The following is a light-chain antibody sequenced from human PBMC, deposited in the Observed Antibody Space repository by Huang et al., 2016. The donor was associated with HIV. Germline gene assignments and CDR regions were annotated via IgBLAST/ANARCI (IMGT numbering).Light chain of an antibody. V-gene: IGKV2-28*01. CDR3: MQALQTPRT. CDR2: LGS. J-gene: IGKJ1*01. Sequence: DIVMTQSPLSLPVTPGEPASISCRSSQSLLHNNGYNYLDWYLQKSGQSPQVLIYLGSNRAAGVPDRFSGSGSGTDFTLKISRVEAEDVGVYYCMQALQTPRTFGQGTKVEMK. CDR1: QSLLHNNGYNY.